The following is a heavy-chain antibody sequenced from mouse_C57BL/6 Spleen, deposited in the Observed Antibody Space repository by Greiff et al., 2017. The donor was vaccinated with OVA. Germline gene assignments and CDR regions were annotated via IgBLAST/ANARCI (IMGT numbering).Heavy chain of an antibody. CDR3: AREGGNYFGY. V-gene: IGHV5-16*01. CDR2: INYDGSST. Sequence: EVQVEESEGGLVQPGSSMKLSCTASGFTFSDYYMAWVRQVPEKGLEWVANINYDGSSTYYLDSLKSRFIISRDNAKNILYLQMSGLKSEDTATYYCAREGGNYFGYWGKGTTLTVAS. J-gene: IGHJ2*01. CDR1: GFTFSDYY.